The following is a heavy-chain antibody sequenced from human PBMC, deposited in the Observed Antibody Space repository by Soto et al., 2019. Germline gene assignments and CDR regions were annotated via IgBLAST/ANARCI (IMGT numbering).Heavy chain of an antibody. CDR1: GYTFTSYY. CDR2: INPSGGST. J-gene: IGHJ6*02. CDR3: ARDLPPPRRGVAAYYYYYGMDV. Sequence: ASVKVSCKASGYTFTSYYMHWVRQAPGQGLEWMGIINPSGGSTSYAQKFQGRVTMTRDTSTSTVYMELSSLRSEDTAVYYCARDLPPPRRGVAAYYYYYGMDVWGQGTTVTVSS. D-gene: IGHD2-15*01. V-gene: IGHV1-46*01.